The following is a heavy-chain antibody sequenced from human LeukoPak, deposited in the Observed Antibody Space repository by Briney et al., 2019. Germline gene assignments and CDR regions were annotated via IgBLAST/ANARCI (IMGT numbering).Heavy chain of an antibody. D-gene: IGHD2-2*01. J-gene: IGHJ5*02. CDR1: GDSISSYY. CDR2: MSYSGST. Sequence: PSETLSLTCTVSGDSISSYYWSWIRQPPGRGLEWIGYMSYSGSTNYNPSLKSRVTISADTSKNQFSLRLNSVTAADTAVYYCARLILSSTSWSDWFDPWGQGTLVTVSS. CDR3: ARLILSSTSWSDWFDP. V-gene: IGHV4-59*08.